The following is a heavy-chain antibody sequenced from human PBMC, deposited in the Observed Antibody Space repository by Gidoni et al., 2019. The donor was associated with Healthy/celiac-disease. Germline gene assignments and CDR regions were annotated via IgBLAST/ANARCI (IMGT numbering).Heavy chain of an antibody. V-gene: IGHV1-69*01. J-gene: IGHJ6*02. Sequence: SSVKVSCKASGGTFSSYAISWVRQAPGQGLEWMGGIIPIFGTANYAQKFQGRVTITADESTSTAYMELSSLRSEDTAVYYCARVGGATIREGYYYYGMDVWGQGTTVTVSS. CDR1: GGTFSSYA. CDR2: IIPIFGTA. D-gene: IGHD5-12*01. CDR3: ARVGGATIREGYYYYGMDV.